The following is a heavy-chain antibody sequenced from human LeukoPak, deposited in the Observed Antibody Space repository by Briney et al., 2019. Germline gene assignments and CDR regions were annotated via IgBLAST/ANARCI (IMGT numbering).Heavy chain of an antibody. CDR3: AKDPRSITMVRGYPYYYMDV. V-gene: IGHV3-30*02. Sequence: GGSLRLSCAASGFTFSSYGMHWVRQAPGKGLEWVAFIRYDGSNKYYADSVKGRFTISRDNSKNTLYLQMNSLRAEDTAVYYCAKDPRSITMVRGYPYYYMDVWGKGTTVTISS. D-gene: IGHD3-10*01. J-gene: IGHJ6*03. CDR2: IRYDGSNK. CDR1: GFTFSSYG.